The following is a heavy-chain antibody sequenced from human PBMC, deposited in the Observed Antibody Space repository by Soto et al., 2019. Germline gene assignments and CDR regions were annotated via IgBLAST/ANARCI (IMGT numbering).Heavy chain of an antibody. V-gene: IGHV3-23*01. D-gene: IGHD2-8*01. CDR3: PKTNVGDGIYYRDV. CDR2: IKSDGTT. J-gene: IGHJ6*03. CDR1: GFIINNYA. Sequence: EVQLLESGGGLVQPGGSLRLSCAASGFIINNYAMNWVRQAPGEGLEWVSGIKSDGTTYYADSVKGRYTISRDDSKNTLFLQMNSLRANDTALYYCPKTNVGDGIYYRDVWGKGTTVTVSS.